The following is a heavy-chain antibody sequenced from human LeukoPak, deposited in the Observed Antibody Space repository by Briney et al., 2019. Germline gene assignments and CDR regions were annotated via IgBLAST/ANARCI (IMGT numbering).Heavy chain of an antibody. CDR3: TRSRNYEVFFDY. Sequence: GASVKVSCKASGYTFTSYGINWVRQAPGQGLEWMGWISAYNGNTNYAQKLQSRVTMTTDTSTSTAYMELRSLRSDDTAVYYCTRSRNYEVFFDYWGQGTLVTVSS. D-gene: IGHD1-7*01. J-gene: IGHJ4*02. V-gene: IGHV1-18*01. CDR1: GYTFTSYG. CDR2: ISAYNGNT.